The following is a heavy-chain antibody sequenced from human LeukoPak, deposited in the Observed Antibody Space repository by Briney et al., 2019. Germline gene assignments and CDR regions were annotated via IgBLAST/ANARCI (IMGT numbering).Heavy chain of an antibody. J-gene: IGHJ4*02. CDR1: GFTFSSYA. Sequence: PGGSLRLSCAASGFTFSSYAMSWVRQAPGKGLEWVSAISGSGGSTYYADSVKGRFTISRDNSKNTLYLQMNSLRAEDTAIYYCAKAPTSTTWVSDFWGQGTLVTVSS. CDR3: AKAPTSTTWVSDF. D-gene: IGHD2/OR15-2a*01. CDR2: ISGSGGST. V-gene: IGHV3-23*01.